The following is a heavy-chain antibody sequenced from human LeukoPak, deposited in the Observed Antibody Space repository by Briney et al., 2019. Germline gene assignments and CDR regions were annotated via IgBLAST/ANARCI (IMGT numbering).Heavy chain of an antibody. Sequence: SETLSLTCTVSGGSISSSSYYWGWIRQPPGKGLEWIGYIYYSGSTNYNPSLKSRVTISVDTSKNQFSLKLSSVTAADTAVYYCARLWEPDDAFDIWGQGTMVTVSS. J-gene: IGHJ3*02. V-gene: IGHV4-61*05. CDR2: IYYSGST. D-gene: IGHD1-26*01. CDR1: GGSISSSSYY. CDR3: ARLWEPDDAFDI.